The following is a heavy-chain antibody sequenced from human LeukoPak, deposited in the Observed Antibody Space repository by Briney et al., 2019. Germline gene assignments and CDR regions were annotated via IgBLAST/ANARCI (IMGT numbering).Heavy chain of an antibody. J-gene: IGHJ4*02. CDR2: ISHNGDIT. Sequence: PGGSLRLSCAASGFTFRNYAMSWVRQAPGKGLEWVSVISHNGDITRYADSVKGRFTISRDNAKNSLYLQMNSLRAEDTAVYYCAREAVAGANDYWGQGTLVTVSS. V-gene: IGHV3-23*01. CDR3: AREAVAGANDY. D-gene: IGHD6-19*01. CDR1: GFTFRNYA.